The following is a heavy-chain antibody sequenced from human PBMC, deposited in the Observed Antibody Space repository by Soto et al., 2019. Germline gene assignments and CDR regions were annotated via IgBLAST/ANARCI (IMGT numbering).Heavy chain of an antibody. CDR2: INHSGST. Sequence: QVQLQQWGAGLLKPSETLSLTCAVYGGSFSGYYWSWIRQPPGKGLEWIGEINHSGSTNYNPSLKSRVTISVDTSKNQFSLKLSSVTAADTAVYYCAQRGSSGYYYYWGQGTLVTVSS. CDR3: AQRGSSGYYYY. CDR1: GGSFSGYY. V-gene: IGHV4-34*01. J-gene: IGHJ4*02. D-gene: IGHD3-22*01.